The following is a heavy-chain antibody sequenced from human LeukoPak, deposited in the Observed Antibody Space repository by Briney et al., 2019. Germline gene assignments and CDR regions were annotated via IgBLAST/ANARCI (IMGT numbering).Heavy chain of an antibody. CDR3: ARVRIAVAAAGFDP. CDR2: IIPNLGMA. V-gene: IGHV1-69*04. CDR1: GGTFSNDA. Sequence: ASVKVSCKASGGTFSNDAISWVRQAPGQGLEWMGRIIPNLGMALYAQKFKGRVTITADKSPSTAYMELSSLRSEDTAVYYCARVRIAVAAAGFDPWGQGTLVTVSS. J-gene: IGHJ5*02. D-gene: IGHD6-19*01.